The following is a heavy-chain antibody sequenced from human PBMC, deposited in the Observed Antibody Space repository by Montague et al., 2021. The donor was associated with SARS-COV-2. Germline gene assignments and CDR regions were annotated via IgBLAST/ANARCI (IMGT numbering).Heavy chain of an antibody. CDR3: ARYGSYFEH. D-gene: IGHD1-26*01. CDR1: GGSIRSYY. CDR2: IYNDGST. Sequence: SETLSLTCTVSGGSIRSYYWSWIRQTPGKGLEWIGYIYNDGSTNYNPSLKSRVTMSVDSSKNQFSLRLSSVTAADTAVYYCARYGSYFEHWAQGTLVTVSS. V-gene: IGHV4-59*03. J-gene: IGHJ4*02.